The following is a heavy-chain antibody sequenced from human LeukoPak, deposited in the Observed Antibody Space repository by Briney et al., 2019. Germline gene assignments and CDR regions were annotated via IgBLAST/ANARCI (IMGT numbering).Heavy chain of an antibody. J-gene: IGHJ6*02. CDR3: ARGRAADWPYYYYYGMDV. Sequence: GSSVKVSCKASGGTFSSYAISWVRQAPGQGLEWVGRIIPILGIANYAQKFQGRVTITADKSTSTAYMELSGLRSEDTAAYYCARGRAADWPYYYYYGMDVWGQGTTVTVSS. D-gene: IGHD3-9*01. CDR1: GGTFSSYA. CDR2: IIPILGIA. V-gene: IGHV1-69*04.